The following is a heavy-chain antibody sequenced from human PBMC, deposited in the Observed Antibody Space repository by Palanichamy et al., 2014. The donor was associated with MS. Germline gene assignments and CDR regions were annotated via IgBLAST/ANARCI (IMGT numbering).Heavy chain of an antibody. CDR2: SDSSDSL. J-gene: IGHJ4*02. V-gene: IGHV3-48*01. D-gene: IGHD5-24*01. Sequence: SDSSDSLYYADSVKGRFTISRDNAKNSLYLQMNSLRAEDTAVYYCARARRYGYDYWGQGTLVTVSS. CDR3: ARARRYGYDY.